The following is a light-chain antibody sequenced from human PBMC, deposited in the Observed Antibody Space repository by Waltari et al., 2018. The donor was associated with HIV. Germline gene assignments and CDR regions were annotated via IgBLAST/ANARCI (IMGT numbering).Light chain of an antibody. Sequence: EIVMTQSPVTLSVSPGERATLSCRASQIVSSNLAWYQQKPGQAPRLLIYAASTRATGIPARFSGSGSGTEFTLTISSLRSEDFAVYYCQHYNNWLRTFGQGTKVEIK. CDR2: AAS. J-gene: IGKJ1*01. CDR1: QIVSSN. CDR3: QHYNNWLRT. V-gene: IGKV3-15*01.